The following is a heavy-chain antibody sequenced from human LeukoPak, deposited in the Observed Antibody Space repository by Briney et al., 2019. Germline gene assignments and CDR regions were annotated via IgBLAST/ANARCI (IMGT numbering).Heavy chain of an antibody. CDR2: INHSGST. V-gene: IGHV4-34*01. Sequence: SETLSLTCAVYGGSFSGYYWSWIRQPPGKGLEWIGEINHSGSTNYNPSLKSRVTISVDTSKNQFSLKLSSVTAADTAAYYCARDPSSGWYEGYFDYWGQGTLVTVSS. CDR1: GGSFSGYY. D-gene: IGHD6-19*01. CDR3: ARDPSSGWYEGYFDY. J-gene: IGHJ4*02.